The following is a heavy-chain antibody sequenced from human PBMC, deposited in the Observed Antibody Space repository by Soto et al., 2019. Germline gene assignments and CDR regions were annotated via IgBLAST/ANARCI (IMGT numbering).Heavy chain of an antibody. Sequence: EVQLVESGGGLVQPGGSLRLSCAASGFTFSSYWMSWVRQAPGKGLEWVANIKQDGSEKYYVDSVKGRFTISRDNAKNSLYLQMNSLRAEDTAVYYCASSLLWFGDYYYYGMDVWGQGTTVTVSS. CDR1: GFTFSSYW. D-gene: IGHD3-10*01. V-gene: IGHV3-7*03. CDR2: IKQDGSEK. CDR3: ASSLLWFGDYYYYGMDV. J-gene: IGHJ6*02.